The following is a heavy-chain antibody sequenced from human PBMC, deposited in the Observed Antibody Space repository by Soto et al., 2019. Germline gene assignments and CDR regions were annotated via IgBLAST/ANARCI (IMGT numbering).Heavy chain of an antibody. D-gene: IGHD3-9*01. J-gene: IGHJ4*02. CDR2: ISWNSGSI. V-gene: IGHV3-9*01. CDR3: AKIKSGYDKIVSNTFEY. CDR1: GFTFDDYA. Sequence: GGSLRLSCAASGFTFDDYAMHWVRQAPGKGLEWVSGISWNSGSIGYADSVKGRFTISRDNAKNSLYLQMNSLRAEDTALYYCAKIKSGYDKIVSNTFEYWGQGTLVTVSS.